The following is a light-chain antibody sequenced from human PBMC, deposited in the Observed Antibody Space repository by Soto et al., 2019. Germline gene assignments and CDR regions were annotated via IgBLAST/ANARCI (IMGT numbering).Light chain of an antibody. V-gene: IGKV1-8*01. J-gene: IGKJ3*01. CDR3: QQYYNYPPT. Sequence: AIRMTQSPSSFSASTGDRVTITCRASQGISSYLAWYQQKPGKAPNLLIYAASTLQTGVPSRFSGSGSGTDFTLTISGLQSEDFATYYCQQYYNYPPTFGPGTKVDT. CDR1: QGISSY. CDR2: AAS.